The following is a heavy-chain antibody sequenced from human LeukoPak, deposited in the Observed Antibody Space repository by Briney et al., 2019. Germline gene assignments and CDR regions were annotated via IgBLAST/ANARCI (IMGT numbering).Heavy chain of an antibody. V-gene: IGHV1-24*01. J-gene: IGHJ3*02. CDR1: GYTLTELS. CDR3: ATGPLGGAFDI. Sequence: GASVKVSCKVPGYTLTELSMHWVRQAPGKGLEWMGGFDPEDGETIYAQKFQGRDTMTEDTSTDTAYMELSSLRSEDTAVYYCATGPLGGAFDIWGQGTMVTVSS. D-gene: IGHD2-15*01. CDR2: FDPEDGET.